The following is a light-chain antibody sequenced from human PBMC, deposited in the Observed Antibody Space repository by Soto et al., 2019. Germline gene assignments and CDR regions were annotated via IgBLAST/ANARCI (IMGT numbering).Light chain of an antibody. CDR3: QQYYRLPKT. V-gene: IGKV1-8*01. J-gene: IGKJ1*01. CDR2: AAS. CDR1: QGISSY. Sequence: AIRMTQSPSSFSASTGDRVTITCRASQGISSYLAWYQQKPGKAPKLLIYAASTLQSGVPSRFSGSGSGTDFTLTISCLQSEDFATYYCQQYYRLPKTLGQGTKWISN.